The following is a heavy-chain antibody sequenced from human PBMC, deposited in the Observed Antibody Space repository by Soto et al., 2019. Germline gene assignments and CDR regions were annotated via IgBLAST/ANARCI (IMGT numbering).Heavy chain of an antibody. CDR1: GFTFSSYA. D-gene: IGHD4-17*01. V-gene: IGHV3-23*01. CDR2: ISGRGGST. CDR3: AKGPLYGDYVSG. J-gene: IGHJ4*02. Sequence: EVQLLESGGGLVQPGGSLRLSCAASGFTFSSYATSWVRQAPGKGLEWVSGISGRGGSTYYADSVKGRFTISRDNSKNTLYLQMNSLRAEDTAVYYCAKGPLYGDYVSGWGQGTLVTVSS.